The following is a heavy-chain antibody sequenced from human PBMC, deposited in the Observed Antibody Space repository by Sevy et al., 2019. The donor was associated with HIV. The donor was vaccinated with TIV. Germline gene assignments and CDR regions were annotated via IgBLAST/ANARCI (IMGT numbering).Heavy chain of an antibody. Sequence: GGSLRLSCTASGFTFSTYAMSWVRQAPGKGLQSVSAISGSGGSTYYADSVKGQFTVSRDNSKNTLFLQMNNLRADYTAVYYCAKCPYGDYRPPFDYWGQGTLVTVSS. CDR2: ISGSGGST. CDR1: GFTFSTYA. CDR3: AKCPYGDYRPPFDY. V-gene: IGHV3-23*01. J-gene: IGHJ4*02. D-gene: IGHD4-17*01.